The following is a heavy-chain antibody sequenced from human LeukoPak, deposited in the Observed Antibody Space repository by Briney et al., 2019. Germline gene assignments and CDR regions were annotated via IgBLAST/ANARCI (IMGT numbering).Heavy chain of an antibody. Sequence: PSETLSLTCTVSGVSISSGGYYWSWIRQHPGKGLEWIGYIYYSGSTCYNPSLKSRVTISVDTSKNQFSLKLSSVTAADTAVYYCARVVDCSSTSCNTLYYYYGMDVWGQGTTVTVSS. D-gene: IGHD2-2*01. J-gene: IGHJ6*02. CDR2: IYYSGST. CDR3: ARVVDCSSTSCNTLYYYYGMDV. V-gene: IGHV4-31*03. CDR1: GVSISSGGYY.